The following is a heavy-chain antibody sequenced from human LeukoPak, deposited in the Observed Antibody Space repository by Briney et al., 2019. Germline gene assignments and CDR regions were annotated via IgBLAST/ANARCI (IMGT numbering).Heavy chain of an antibody. CDR2: IIPIFGTA. V-gene: IGHV1-69*13. Sequence: ASVKVSCKASGGTFSSYAISWVRQAPGQGLEWMGGIIPIFGTANYAQKFQGRVTITADESTSTAYMELSSLRSEDTAVYYCARDALIGGFRGNFDYWGQGTLVTVSS. CDR3: ARDALIGGFRGNFDY. CDR1: GGTFSSYA. D-gene: IGHD3-16*01. J-gene: IGHJ4*02.